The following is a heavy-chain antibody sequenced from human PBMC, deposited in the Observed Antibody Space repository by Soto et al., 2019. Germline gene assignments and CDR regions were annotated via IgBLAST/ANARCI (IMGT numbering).Heavy chain of an antibody. V-gene: IGHV1-46*03. D-gene: IGHD2-15*01. CDR2: INPSGGST. Sequence: ASVKVSCKASGYTFTSYYMHWVRQAPGQGLEWMGIINPSGGSTSYAQKFQGRVTMTRDTSTSTVYMELSSLRSEDTAVYYCARAYCSGGSCYPLNFDSWGQGTLVTVSS. CDR1: GYTFTSYY. J-gene: IGHJ4*02. CDR3: ARAYCSGGSCYPLNFDS.